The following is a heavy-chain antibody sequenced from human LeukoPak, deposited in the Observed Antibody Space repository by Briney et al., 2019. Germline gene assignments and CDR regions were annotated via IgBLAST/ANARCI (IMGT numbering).Heavy chain of an antibody. CDR3: ARARSDFWNTYYEY. J-gene: IGHJ4*02. Sequence: SVKVSCKASGYTFTGYYIHWVRQAPGQGLEWMGWINPNTGDTNYAQSFQGRVTMTRDTSISTAYMELSRLRSDDTAVYYCARARSDFWNTYYEYWGQGTLVTVSS. D-gene: IGHD3-3*01. CDR2: INPNTGDT. V-gene: IGHV1-2*02. CDR1: GYTFTGYY.